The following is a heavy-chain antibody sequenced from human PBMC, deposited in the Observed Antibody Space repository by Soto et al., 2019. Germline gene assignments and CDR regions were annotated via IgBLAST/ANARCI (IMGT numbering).Heavy chain of an antibody. CDR3: ASRTYYYDSSGYGGLDP. Sequence: SETLSLTCTVSGGSISSGDYYWSWIRQPPGKGLEWIGYIYYSGSTYYNPSLKSRVIISVDTSKNQFSLRLSSVTAADTAVYYCASRTYYYDSSGYGGLDPWAQGTLVTFSS. V-gene: IGHV4-30-4*01. CDR2: IYYSGST. J-gene: IGHJ5*02. CDR1: GGSISSGDYY. D-gene: IGHD3-22*01.